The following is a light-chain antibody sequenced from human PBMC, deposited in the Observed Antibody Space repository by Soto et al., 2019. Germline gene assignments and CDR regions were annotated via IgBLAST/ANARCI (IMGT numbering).Light chain of an antibody. CDR1: QRISTW. CDR3: QQYNTYSQT. Sequence: DIQMTQSPSTLSASVGDRVTITCRASQRISTWLAWYQQKPGKAPKLLIYDASSLESGVPSRFSGSGSATEFTLTISSLQPDDFATYYCQQYNTYSQTFGQGTKVEIK. V-gene: IGKV1-5*01. CDR2: DAS. J-gene: IGKJ1*01.